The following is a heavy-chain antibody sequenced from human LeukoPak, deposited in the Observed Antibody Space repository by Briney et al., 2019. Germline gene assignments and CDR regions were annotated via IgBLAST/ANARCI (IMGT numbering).Heavy chain of an antibody. Sequence: GASVKVSCKASGYTFTGYYMHWVRQAPGQGLEWMGWIDPNSGGTNYAQKFQGRVTMTRDTSISTAYMELSRLGSDDTAVYYCARADYYGSGSYSQPFDYWGQGTLVTVSS. D-gene: IGHD3-10*01. V-gene: IGHV1-2*02. J-gene: IGHJ4*02. CDR3: ARADYYGSGSYSQPFDY. CDR1: GYTFTGYY. CDR2: IDPNSGGT.